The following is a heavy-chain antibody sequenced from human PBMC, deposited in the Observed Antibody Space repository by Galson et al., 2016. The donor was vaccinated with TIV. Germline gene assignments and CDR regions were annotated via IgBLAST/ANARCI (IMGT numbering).Heavy chain of an antibody. CDR1: GYTFSNSG. CDR2: ISAYNGHT. CDR3: ARRTDGHLYDYYGMDV. V-gene: IGHV1-18*01. D-gene: IGHD5-24*01. J-gene: IGHJ6*02. Sequence: SVKVSCKASGYTFSNSGITWVRQAPGQGLEWLGWISAYNGHTNYAEKFQGRVTITADDSTNTVHLELSSLKSEDTAVYYCARRTDGHLYDYYGMDVWGQGTTVIVSS.